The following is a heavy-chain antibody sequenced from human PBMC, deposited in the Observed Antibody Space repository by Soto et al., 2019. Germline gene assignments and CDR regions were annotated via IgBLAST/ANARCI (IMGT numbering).Heavy chain of an antibody. J-gene: IGHJ4*02. V-gene: IGHV3-30-3*01. D-gene: IGHD1-26*01. CDR3: ARVGGSFYGSWDS. CDR1: GFTFSMYV. Sequence: QVQLVESGGGVVQPGRSLRLSCAASGFTFSMYVMHWVRQAPGKGLEWVAVMVYDGNREYYGDSVKGRFFVSRDNSKNTLYLQMNSLRPEDTAVYYCARVGGSFYGSWDSWGQGALVTVSS. CDR2: MVYDGNRE.